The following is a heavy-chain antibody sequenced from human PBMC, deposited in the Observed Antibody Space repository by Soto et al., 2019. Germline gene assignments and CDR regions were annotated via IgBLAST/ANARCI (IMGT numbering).Heavy chain of an antibody. CDR3: ARSSIAVREDYYYYGMDV. D-gene: IGHD6-6*01. CDR1: GYSFTSYW. Sequence: PGESLKISCKGSGYSFTSYWIGWVRQMPGKGLEWMGIIYPGDSDTRYSPSFQGQVTISADKSISTAYLQWSSLKASDTAMYYCARSSIAVREDYYYYGMDVWGQGNKVTVSS. V-gene: IGHV5-51*01. J-gene: IGHJ6*02. CDR2: IYPGDSDT.